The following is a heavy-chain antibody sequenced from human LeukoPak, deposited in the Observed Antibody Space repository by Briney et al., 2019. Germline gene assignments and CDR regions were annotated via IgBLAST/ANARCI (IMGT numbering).Heavy chain of an antibody. Sequence: SETLSLTCTVSGGSISSYYWSWIRQPAGKGLEWIGRIHTSGSTNHSPSLKSRVTISVDTPKNQFSLKLSSVTAADTAVYYCARVSGYDWESFYDYWGQGTLVTVSS. CDR3: ARVSGYDWESFYDY. CDR1: GGSISSYY. CDR2: IHTSGST. J-gene: IGHJ4*02. V-gene: IGHV4-4*07. D-gene: IGHD5-12*01.